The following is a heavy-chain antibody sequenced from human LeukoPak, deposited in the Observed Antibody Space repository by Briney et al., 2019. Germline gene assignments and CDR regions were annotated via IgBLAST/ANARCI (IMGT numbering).Heavy chain of an antibody. D-gene: IGHD1-26*01. CDR1: GYTFTGYY. CDR2: INPNSGGT. J-gene: IGHJ6*04. Sequence: ASVKVSCKASGYTFTGYYMHWVRQAPGQGLEWMGWINPNSGGTNYAQKFQGRVTMTRDTSISTAYMELSRLRSDDTAVYYCARCVVVGATVSIMDVWGKGTTVTISS. V-gene: IGHV1-2*02. CDR3: ARCVVVGATVSIMDV.